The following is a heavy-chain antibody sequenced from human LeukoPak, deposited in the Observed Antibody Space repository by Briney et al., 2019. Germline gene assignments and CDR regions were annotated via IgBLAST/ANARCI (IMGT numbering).Heavy chain of an antibody. Sequence: GGSLRLSCAASGFTFSSYWMSWVRQAPGKGLEWVANIKQDGSEKYYVDSVKGRFTISRDNAKNSLYVQMNSLRAEDTAVYYCARDCSSTSCYRGAAAADYWGQGTLVTVSS. CDR2: IKQDGSEK. CDR1: GFTFSSYW. CDR3: ARDCSSTSCYRGAAAADY. V-gene: IGHV3-7*01. J-gene: IGHJ4*02. D-gene: IGHD2-2*02.